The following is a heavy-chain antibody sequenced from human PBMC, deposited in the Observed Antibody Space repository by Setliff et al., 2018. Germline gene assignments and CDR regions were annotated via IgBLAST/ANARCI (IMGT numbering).Heavy chain of an antibody. Sequence: PGGSLRLSCTASGYTFNIHGMHWVRQAPGKGLEWVAIIWNDGITKYYADSVKGRFTISRDNTENSLYLQMNSLRVEDTAFYYCAKVRLPNSYMRSGVESWGQGTLVTVSS. CDR2: IWNDGITK. CDR1: GYTFNIHG. D-gene: IGHD1-20*01. CDR3: AKVRLPNSYMRSGVES. J-gene: IGHJ5*01. V-gene: IGHV3-30*02.